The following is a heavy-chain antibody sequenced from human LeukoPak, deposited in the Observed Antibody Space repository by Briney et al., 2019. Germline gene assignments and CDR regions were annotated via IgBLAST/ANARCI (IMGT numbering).Heavy chain of an antibody. CDR1: GGSFSGYY. CDR2: INHSGGT. Sequence: PSETLSLTCAVYGGSFSGYYWSWIRQPPGKGLEWIGEINHSGGTNYNPSLKSRVTISLDTSKNHFSLKLTSVTAADTAVYYCARDLRKGRYFDYWGQGTLVTVSS. V-gene: IGHV4-34*01. J-gene: IGHJ4*02. CDR3: ARDLRKGRYFDY.